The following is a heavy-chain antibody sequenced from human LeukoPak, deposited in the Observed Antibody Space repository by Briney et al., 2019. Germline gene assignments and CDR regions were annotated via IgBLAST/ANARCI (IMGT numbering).Heavy chain of an antibody. Sequence: PGGSLRLSCTASGFTFSSHAMHWVRQAPNKGLEWVAFIQYDGTIEFYADSVQGRFTISRDNSLDTLSLQMYSLRAEDTAVYYCVKELNSQRPFDSWGQGALVTVPS. D-gene: IGHD1-1*01. CDR2: IQYDGTIE. CDR3: VKELNSQRPFDS. CDR1: GFTFSSHA. V-gene: IGHV3-30*02. J-gene: IGHJ4*02.